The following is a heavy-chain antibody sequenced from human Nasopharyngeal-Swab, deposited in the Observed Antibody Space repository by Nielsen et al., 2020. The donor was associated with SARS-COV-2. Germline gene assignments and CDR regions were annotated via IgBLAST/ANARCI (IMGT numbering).Heavy chain of an antibody. CDR2: IYSGGST. Sequence: GGSLRLSCAASGFTVSSNYMSWVRQAPGKGLEWVSVIYSGGSTYYADSVKGRFTISRDNSKNTLYLQMNSLGAEDTAVYYCARVCPDWGGFDYWGQGTLVTVSS. CDR3: ARVCPDWGGFDY. CDR1: GFTVSSNY. J-gene: IGHJ4*02. D-gene: IGHD7-27*01. V-gene: IGHV3-53*01.